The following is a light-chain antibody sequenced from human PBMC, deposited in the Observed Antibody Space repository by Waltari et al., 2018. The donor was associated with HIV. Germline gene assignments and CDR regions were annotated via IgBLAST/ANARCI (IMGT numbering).Light chain of an antibody. CDR2: YNA. CDR1: NIGTKS. CDR3: HVWDTISDHVV. Sequence: SYVLTQPPSVSVAPGKTAKITCVGNNIGTKSVHWYQQKPDQAPVLVIYYNADRPSGIPERFSGYNSGNTATLILNRVEAGDEAGYYCHVWDTISDHVVFGGGSKLTVL. V-gene: IGLV3-21*04. J-gene: IGLJ2*01.